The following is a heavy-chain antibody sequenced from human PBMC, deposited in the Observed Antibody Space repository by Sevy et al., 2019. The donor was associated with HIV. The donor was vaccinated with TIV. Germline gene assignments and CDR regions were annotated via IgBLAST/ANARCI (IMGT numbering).Heavy chain of an antibody. CDR3: ARAGYCSSTSCYAVLGRNRLGFDY. Sequence: GGSLRLSCAASGFTFSSYSMNWVRQAPGKGLEWVSSISSSSSYIYYADSVKGRFTISGDNAKNSLYLQMNSLRAEDTAVYYCARAGYCSSTSCYAVLGRNRLGFDYWGQGTLVTVSS. V-gene: IGHV3-21*01. D-gene: IGHD2-2*01. CDR2: ISSSSSYI. J-gene: IGHJ4*02. CDR1: GFTFSSYS.